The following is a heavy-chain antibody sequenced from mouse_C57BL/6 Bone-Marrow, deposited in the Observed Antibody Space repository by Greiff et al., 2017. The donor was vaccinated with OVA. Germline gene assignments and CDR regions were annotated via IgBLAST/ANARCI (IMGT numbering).Heavy chain of an antibody. V-gene: IGHV3-5*01. Sequence: DVQLQESGPGLVKPSQTVFLTCTVTVISITTGNYRWSWIRQFPGNKLEWIGYIYYSGTITYNPSLTSRTTITRDTPKNQFFLEMNSLTAEDTATYYCARDYDYGPFAYWGQGTLVTVSA. J-gene: IGHJ3*01. CDR1: VISITTGNYR. D-gene: IGHD2-4*01. CDR2: IYYSGTI. CDR3: ARDYDYGPFAY.